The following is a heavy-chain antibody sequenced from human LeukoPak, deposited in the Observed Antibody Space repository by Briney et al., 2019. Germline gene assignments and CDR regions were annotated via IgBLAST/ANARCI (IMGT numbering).Heavy chain of an antibody. J-gene: IGHJ6*03. V-gene: IGHV3-21*01. Sequence: PGGSLRLSCAASGFTFGSYSMNWVRQAPGKGLEWVSSISSSSSYIYYADSVKGRFTISIDNAKNSLYLQMNSLRAEDTAVYYCAREAYDFWSGYDGHYMDVWGKGTTVTVSS. D-gene: IGHD3-3*01. CDR1: GFTFGSYS. CDR2: ISSSSSYI. CDR3: AREAYDFWSGYDGHYMDV.